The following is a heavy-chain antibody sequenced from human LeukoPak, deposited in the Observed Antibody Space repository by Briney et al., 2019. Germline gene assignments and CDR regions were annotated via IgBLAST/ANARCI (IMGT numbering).Heavy chain of an antibody. D-gene: IGHD4-23*01. CDR1: GGXITNFY. CDR2: IYYSGNI. CDR3: ARDRRDIGDFGVNSGSFDI. J-gene: IGHJ3*02. Sequence: WETLSLTCTVSGGXITNFYCSWIRQSPGKGLEWIGFIYYSGNIKYNPSLKSRVTISLDTSKNRFALKLTSVTAADTAVYYCARDRRDIGDFGVNSGSFDIWGQGTMVTVSS. V-gene: IGHV4-59*01.